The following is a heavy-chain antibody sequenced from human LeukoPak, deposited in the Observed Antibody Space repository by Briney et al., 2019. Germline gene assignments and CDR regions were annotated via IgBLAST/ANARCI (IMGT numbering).Heavy chain of an antibody. V-gene: IGHV1-69*04. CDR3: ASIGPGSGWYVADY. CDR2: IIPILGIA. CDR1: GGTFSSYA. J-gene: IGHJ4*02. Sequence: GASVKVSCKASGGTFSSYAISWVRQAPGQGLEWMGRIIPILGIANYAQKFQGRVTITADKSTSTAYMELSSLRSEDTAVYYCASIGPGSGWYVADYWGQGTLVTVSS. D-gene: IGHD6-19*01.